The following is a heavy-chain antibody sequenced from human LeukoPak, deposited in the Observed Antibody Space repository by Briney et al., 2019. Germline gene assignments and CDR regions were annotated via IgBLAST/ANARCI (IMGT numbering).Heavy chain of an antibody. CDR1: GYSFTGYW. CDR2: IYPGDSDT. V-gene: IGHV5-51*01. D-gene: IGHD3-16*01. CDR3: ARHYYDYVWGSYGIDY. J-gene: IGHJ4*02. Sequence: GESLKISCKGSGYSFTGYWIGWVRQMPGKGLEWMGIIYPGDSDTRYSPSFQGQVTISADKSISTAYLQWSSLKASDTAMYYCARHYYDYVWGSYGIDYWGQGTLVTVSS.